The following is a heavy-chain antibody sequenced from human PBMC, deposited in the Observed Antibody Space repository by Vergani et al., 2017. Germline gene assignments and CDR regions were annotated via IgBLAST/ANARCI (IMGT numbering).Heavy chain of an antibody. CDR1: GVSVKEYN. CDR2: LSTTGGA. CDR3: AGDTHSWQRADR. D-gene: IGHD6-13*01. V-gene: IGHV4-59*02. J-gene: IGHJ5*02. Sequence: QAQLQESGPGVVKPSETLSLICHVFGVSVKEYNCNWIRQAPGKGPEWIGSLSTTGGATHASHNPSLKSRVSISVDTSKSHFSLRQTSVTAADSAIYYCAGDTHSWQRADRWGQGLLVSVSS.